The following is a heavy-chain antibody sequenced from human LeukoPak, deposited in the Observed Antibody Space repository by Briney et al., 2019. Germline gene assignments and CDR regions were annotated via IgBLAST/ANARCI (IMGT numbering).Heavy chain of an antibody. CDR1: GGTFSXYA. J-gene: IGHJ4*02. V-gene: IGHV1-69*13. CDR2: XXXXXGTA. Sequence: ASVKVSCKASGGTFSXYAISWVRQAPGQGLXXXXXXXXXXGTANYAQKXXXXXTITADESTSTAYMELSSLRSEDTAVYYCAXXAGLSVDTAMVPMYYFDYWGQGTLVTVSS. CDR3: AXXAGLSVDTAMVPMYYFDY. D-gene: IGHD5-18*01.